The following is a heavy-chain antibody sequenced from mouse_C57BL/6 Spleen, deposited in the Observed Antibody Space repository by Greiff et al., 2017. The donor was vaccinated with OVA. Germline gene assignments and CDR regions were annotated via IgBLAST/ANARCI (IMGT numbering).Heavy chain of an antibody. CDR3: ARVYGSSYWFAY. CDR1: GYTFTDYN. V-gene: IGHV1-22*01. D-gene: IGHD1-1*01. CDR2: INPHNGGT. J-gene: IGHJ3*01. Sequence: VQLQQSGPELVKPGASVKMSCKASGYTFTDYNMHWVKQSHGKSLEWIGYINPHNGGTSYNQKFKGKATLTVNKSSRTAYMERRSLTSEESAVYYGARVYGSSYWFAYWGQGTLVTVSA.